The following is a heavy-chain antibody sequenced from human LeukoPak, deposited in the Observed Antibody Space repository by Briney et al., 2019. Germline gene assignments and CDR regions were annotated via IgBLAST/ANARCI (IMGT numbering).Heavy chain of an antibody. CDR3: ARKECFGDCFHFRH. Sequence: ASVKVSCKTSGYTFNAYGISWVRQAPGQGLEWMGWINTNTGYTKFAQNFQGRVTMTTDTSTSTAYMELRTLRSDDTAVYYCARKECFGDCFHFRHWGQGTLVTVSS. CDR1: GYTFNAYG. CDR2: INTNTGYT. V-gene: IGHV1-18*01. J-gene: IGHJ1*01. D-gene: IGHD2-21*02.